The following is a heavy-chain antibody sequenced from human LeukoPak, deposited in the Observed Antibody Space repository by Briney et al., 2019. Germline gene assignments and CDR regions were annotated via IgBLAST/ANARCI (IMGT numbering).Heavy chain of an antibody. CDR3: ARDRYSYGPGWYFDL. D-gene: IGHD5-18*01. V-gene: IGHV3-30-3*01. CDR2: ISYDGSNK. Sequence: GGSLRLSFAASGFTFSSYAMHWVRQAPGKGLGWGAVISYDGSNKYYSDSVKGRFTISRDNSKNTLYLQMNSLRAEDTAVYYCARDRYSYGPGWYFDLWGRGTLVTVSS. CDR1: GFTFSSYA. J-gene: IGHJ2*01.